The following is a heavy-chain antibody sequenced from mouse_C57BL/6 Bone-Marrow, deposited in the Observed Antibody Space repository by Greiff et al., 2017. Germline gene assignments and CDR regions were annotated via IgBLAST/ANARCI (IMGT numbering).Heavy chain of an antibody. D-gene: IGHD2-4*01. CDR1: GYTFTSYW. Sequence: QVQLQQPGTELVKPGASVKLSCKASGYTFTSYWMHWVKQRPGQGLEWIGNINPSNGGTNYNEKFKSKATLTVDKSSSTAYMQLSSLTSEDSAVYYSAGHCDYGEYWYFDVWGTGTTVTVSS. CDR3: AGHCDYGEYWYFDV. J-gene: IGHJ1*03. CDR2: INPSNGGT. V-gene: IGHV1-53*01.